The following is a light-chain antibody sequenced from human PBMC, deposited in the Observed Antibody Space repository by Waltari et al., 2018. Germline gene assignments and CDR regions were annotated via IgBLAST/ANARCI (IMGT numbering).Light chain of an antibody. Sequence: QSVLPQQPSVSGAQGQRVTISSTGRTSTIGAGCPVDWYQPFPGTAPKLLIYGNNNRPSGVPDRFSGSKSGTSASLAITGLQAEDEGDYYCQSYDSSLSGSGVFGGGTKLTVL. V-gene: IGLV1-40*01. CDR1: TSTIGAGCP. CDR2: GNN. J-gene: IGLJ3*02. CDR3: QSYDSSLSGSGV.